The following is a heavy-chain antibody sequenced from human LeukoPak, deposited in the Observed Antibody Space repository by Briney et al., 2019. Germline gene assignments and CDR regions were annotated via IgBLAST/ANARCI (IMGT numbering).Heavy chain of an antibody. Sequence: GGSLRLSCAASGFTFSSYAMHWVRHAPGKGLEYVSAISSNGGSTYYADSVKGRFTISRDNSKNTLYLQMGSLRAEDTAVYYCVKSSSSWSQFEYFQHWGQGTLVTVSS. J-gene: IGHJ1*01. CDR2: ISSNGGST. V-gene: IGHV3-64D*06. D-gene: IGHD6-13*01. CDR1: GFTFSSYA. CDR3: VKSSSSWSQFEYFQH.